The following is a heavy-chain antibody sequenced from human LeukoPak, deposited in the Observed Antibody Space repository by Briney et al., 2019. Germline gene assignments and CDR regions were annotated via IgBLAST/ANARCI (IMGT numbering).Heavy chain of an antibody. D-gene: IGHD2/OR15-2a*01. CDR2: INSDGSWT. V-gene: IGHV3-74*01. J-gene: IGHJ4*02. CDR3: VSFYETY. Sequence: GGSLRLPCAASGFIVNQNYISWIRQAPGKGLVWVSHINSDGSWTSYADSVKGRFTISKDNAKNTVHLQMNSLRAEDTAVYYCVSFYETYWGRGTLVTVSS. CDR1: GFIVNQNY.